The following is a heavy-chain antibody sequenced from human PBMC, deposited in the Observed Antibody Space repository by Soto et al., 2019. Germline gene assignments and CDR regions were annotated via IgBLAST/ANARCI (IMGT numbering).Heavy chain of an antibody. CDR1: GGTFSSYA. V-gene: IGHV1-69*01. J-gene: IGHJ6*02. CDR2: IIPIFGTA. CDR3: EREATIFGVVIMGGMDV. D-gene: IGHD3-3*01. Sequence: QVQLVQSGAEVKKPGSSVKVSCKASGGTFSSYAISWVRQAPGQGLEWMGGIIPIFGTANYAQKFQGRVTITADESTNTAYGELSSWRSEDTAGYYCEREATIFGVVIMGGMDVGGQGPTVPVSS.